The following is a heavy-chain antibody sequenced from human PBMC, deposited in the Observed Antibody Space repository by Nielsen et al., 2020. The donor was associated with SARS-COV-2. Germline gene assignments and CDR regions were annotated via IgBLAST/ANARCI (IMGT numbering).Heavy chain of an antibody. CDR2: ISFDGSNT. D-gene: IGHD3-10*01. V-gene: IGHV3-30*18. CDR1: GFTFSSFG. CDR3: AKWDVVRGIIGYYFEY. J-gene: IGHJ4*02. Sequence: GFLRISCAASGFTFSSFGMYWVRQAPGKGLEWVAVISFDGSNTYYADSVKGRFTISRDNSKNTLYLQMNSLRTEDTAVYYCAKWDVVRGIIGYYFEYWGRGTAVTVSS.